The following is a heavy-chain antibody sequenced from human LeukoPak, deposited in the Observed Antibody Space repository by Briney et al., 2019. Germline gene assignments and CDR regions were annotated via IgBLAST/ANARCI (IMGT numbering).Heavy chain of an antibody. CDR3: ARKVGASYSAGWFDP. J-gene: IGHJ5*02. CDR2: IYPGDSDT. Sequence: GESLKISCKGSGYSFTSYWIGWVRPMPGKGLEWMGIIYPGDSDTRYSPSFQGQVTISADKSISTAYLQWSSLKASDTAMYYCARKVGASYSAGWFDPWGQGTLVTVSS. D-gene: IGHD2-2*01. V-gene: IGHV5-51*01. CDR1: GYSFTSYW.